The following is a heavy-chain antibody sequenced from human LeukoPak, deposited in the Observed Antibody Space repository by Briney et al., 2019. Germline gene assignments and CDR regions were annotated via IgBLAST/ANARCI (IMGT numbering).Heavy chain of an antibody. CDR3: ARDYSSSWYARKYFDY. Sequence: GGSLRLSCAASGFTFSSYAMHWVRQAPGKGLEWVAVISYDGSNKYYADSVKGRFTISRDNSKNTLYLQMNSLRAEDTAVYYCARDYSSSWYARKYFDYWGQGTLVTVSS. CDR2: ISYDGSNK. J-gene: IGHJ4*02. CDR1: GFTFSSYA. V-gene: IGHV3-30*01. D-gene: IGHD6-13*01.